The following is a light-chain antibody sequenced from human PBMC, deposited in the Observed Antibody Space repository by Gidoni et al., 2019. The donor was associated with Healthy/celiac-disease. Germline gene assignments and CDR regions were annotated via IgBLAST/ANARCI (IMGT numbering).Light chain of an antibody. J-gene: IGKJ3*01. CDR1: QSISSY. Sequence: DIQMTQSPSSLSASVGDRVTITCRASQSISSYLNGYQQKPGKAPKLLIYAASSLQSGVPSRFSGSGSGTDFTLTIRSLQPEDFATYYCQQSYSTPFTFGPGTKVDIK. CDR2: AAS. V-gene: IGKV1-39*01. CDR3: QQSYSTPFT.